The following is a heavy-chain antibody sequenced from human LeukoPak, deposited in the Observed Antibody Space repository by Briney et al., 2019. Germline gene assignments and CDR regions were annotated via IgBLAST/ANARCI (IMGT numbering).Heavy chain of an antibody. CDR2: INTNTGNP. CDR1: VYTFTSYA. J-gene: IGHJ3*02. Sequence: ASVKVSCKASVYTFTSYAMNWVRQAPGQGLEWMGWINTNTGNPTYAQGFTGRFVFSLDTSVSTAYLQISSLKAEDTAVYYCAREVLRYFDWRGNDAFDIWGQGTMVTVSS. V-gene: IGHV7-4-1*02. D-gene: IGHD3-9*01. CDR3: AREVLRYFDWRGNDAFDI.